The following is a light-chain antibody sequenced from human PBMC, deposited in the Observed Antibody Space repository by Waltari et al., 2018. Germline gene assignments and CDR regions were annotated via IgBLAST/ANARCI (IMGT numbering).Light chain of an antibody. Sequence: DIQMTQSPSSLSASVGDRVTITCRASQNINYYVNWYQQKPGKAPDLLIYAASSLQSGVPARFTGSGSKTYFTRNISSLQPEDYATYFCQQSYSTPRTFGEGTKVEIK. CDR1: QNINYY. V-gene: IGKV1-39*01. CDR2: AAS. CDR3: QQSYSTPRT. J-gene: IGKJ1*01.